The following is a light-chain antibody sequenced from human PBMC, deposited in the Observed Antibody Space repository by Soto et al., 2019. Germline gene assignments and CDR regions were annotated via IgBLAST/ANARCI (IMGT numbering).Light chain of an antibody. CDR1: QGISSW. Sequence: DTKLTHALSSVSAAVLQKFTIXFRAIQGISSWLAWYQQKPGKAPKLLIYAASSLQSGVPSRFSGSGSGTDFTLTISSLQPEDFATYYCQQANSFPWTFGQGTKVDIK. J-gene: IGKJ1*01. CDR3: QQANSFPWT. V-gene: IGKV1-12*01. CDR2: AAS.